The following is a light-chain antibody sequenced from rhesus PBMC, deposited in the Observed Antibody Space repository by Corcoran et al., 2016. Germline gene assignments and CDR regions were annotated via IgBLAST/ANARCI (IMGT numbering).Light chain of an antibody. Sequence: DIQMTQSPSSLSASVGDRVTITCRASQAISNNLAWYQQRPGKVPKFLIYKASTLQSGIPSRFSGSGSGTDFTLTISSLQPEDFATYYCQHGYGILYSFGQGTKVEIK. J-gene: IGKJ2*01. CDR2: KAS. CDR1: QAISNN. V-gene: IGKV1-25*01. CDR3: QHGYGILYS.